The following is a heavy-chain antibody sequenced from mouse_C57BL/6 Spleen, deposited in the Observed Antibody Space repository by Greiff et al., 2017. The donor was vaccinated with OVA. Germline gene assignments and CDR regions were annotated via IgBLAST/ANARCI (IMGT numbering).Heavy chain of an antibody. CDR2: IRSKSNNYAT. V-gene: IGHV10-1*01. D-gene: IGHD2-1*01. CDR3: VRGGSTMGAMDY. CDR1: GFSFNTYA. J-gene: IGHJ4*01. Sequence: EVHLVESGGGLVQPKGSLKLSCAASGFSFNTYAMNWVRQAPGKGLEWVARIRSKSNNYATYYADSVKDRFTISRDDSESMLYLQMNNLKTEDTAMYYCVRGGSTMGAMDYWGQGTSVTVSS.